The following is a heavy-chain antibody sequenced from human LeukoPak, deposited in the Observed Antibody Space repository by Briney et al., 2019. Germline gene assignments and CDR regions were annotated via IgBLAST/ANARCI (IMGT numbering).Heavy chain of an antibody. Sequence: SETLSLTCAVSGGSISRSNWWSWVRQSPGKGLEWIGEIYDNGSTNYNPSLKSRVTISVDTSKNQFSLKLGSVTAVDTAVYYCARGRGEGRGISMIRGVRAPSYNWFDPWGHGTLVTVSS. CDR1: GGSISRSNW. V-gene: IGHV4-4*02. CDR2: IYDNGST. J-gene: IGHJ5*02. D-gene: IGHD3-10*01. CDR3: ARGRGEGRGISMIRGVRAPSYNWFDP.